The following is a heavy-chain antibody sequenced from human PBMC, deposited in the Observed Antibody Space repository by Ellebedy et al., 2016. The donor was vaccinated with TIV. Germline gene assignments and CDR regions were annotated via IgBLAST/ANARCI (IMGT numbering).Heavy chain of an antibody. Sequence: GESLKISCAASGFTFSRNAMNLVRQAPGKGLEWVSLINYSDGSNYYADSGKGRFTISRDNSKNTLYLQMNSLRAEDTAIYYCTENGGCGSGTPDYWGQGTLVTVSS. D-gene: IGHD1-26*01. J-gene: IGHJ4*02. CDR1: GFTFSRNA. CDR3: TENGGCGSGTPDY. CDR2: INYSDGSN. V-gene: IGHV3-23*01.